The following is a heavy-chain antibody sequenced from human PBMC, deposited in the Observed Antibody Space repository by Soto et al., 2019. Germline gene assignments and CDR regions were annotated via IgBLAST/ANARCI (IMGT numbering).Heavy chain of an antibody. D-gene: IGHD3-10*01. Sequence: SGPTLVNPTQTLTLTCTFSGFSLSTTGVGVSWIRQSPGKALEWLALIYWHDDKRYSPSLSSRLSITKDTSKNQVVLTMTDMDPVDTATYYSATTGGATVGLYYFDYWGQGALVTVSS. CDR3: ATTGGATVGLYYFDY. J-gene: IGHJ4*02. CDR2: IYWHDDK. V-gene: IGHV2-5*01. CDR1: GFSLSTTGVG.